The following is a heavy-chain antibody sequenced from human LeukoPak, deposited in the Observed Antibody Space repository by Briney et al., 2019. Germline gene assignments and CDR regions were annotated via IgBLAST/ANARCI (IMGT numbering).Heavy chain of an antibody. V-gene: IGHV1-18*01. J-gene: IGHJ3*02. CDR2: ISTYNGNT. D-gene: IGHD6-13*01. CDR3: ATCLGWRGQQLDFYI. Sequence: ASVKVSFKASGYTFTSYGISWVRQAPGQGLEWMGWISTYNGNTNYAQKLQGRVTMTTDTSTSTAYMELRSLRFDDTAVYYCATCLGWRGQQLDFYIWGQGTMVTVSS. CDR1: GYTFTSYG.